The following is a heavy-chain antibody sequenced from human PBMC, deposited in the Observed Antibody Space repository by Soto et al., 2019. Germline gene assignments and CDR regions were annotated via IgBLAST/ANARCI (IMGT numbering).Heavy chain of an antibody. Sequence: GGSLRLSCATSGFTFSSYAMSWVRQAPGKGLEWVSAISGSGGSTYYADSVKGLFTISRDNSKNTLYLQMNSLRAEDTAVYYCAKANRRDMGAFDIWGQGTMVTVSS. D-gene: IGHD2-15*01. J-gene: IGHJ3*02. CDR2: ISGSGGST. CDR1: GFTFSSYA. V-gene: IGHV3-23*01. CDR3: AKANRRDMGAFDI.